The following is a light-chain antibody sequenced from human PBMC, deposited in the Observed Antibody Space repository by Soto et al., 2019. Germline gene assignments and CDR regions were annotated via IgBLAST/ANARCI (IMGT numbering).Light chain of an antibody. CDR1: QSISSW. CDR2: KAS. V-gene: IGKV1-5*03. J-gene: IGKJ1*01. CDR3: HLYNFSTPWA. Sequence: DIQMTQTPSTLSASVGDRGTISCRASQSISSWLAWYQQKPGKAPRLLIYKASSLESGVPARFSGSESGTGFDLAISSLQPDAFATDYCHLYNFSTPWAFGQGTKVDI.